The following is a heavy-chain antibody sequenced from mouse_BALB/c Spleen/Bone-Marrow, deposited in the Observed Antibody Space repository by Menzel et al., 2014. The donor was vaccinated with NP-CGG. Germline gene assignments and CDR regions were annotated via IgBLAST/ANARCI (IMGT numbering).Heavy chain of an antibody. CDR3: ARDMITTRGFAY. CDR1: GFTFSSYG. V-gene: IGHV5-6-3*01. Sequence: EVNVVESGGGLVQPGGSLKLSCAASGFTFSSYGMSWVRQTPDKRLELVATINSNGGSTYYPDSVKGRFTISRDNAKNTLYLQMSSLKSEDTAMYYCARDMITTRGFAYWGQGTLVTASA. J-gene: IGHJ3*01. D-gene: IGHD2-4*01. CDR2: INSNGGST.